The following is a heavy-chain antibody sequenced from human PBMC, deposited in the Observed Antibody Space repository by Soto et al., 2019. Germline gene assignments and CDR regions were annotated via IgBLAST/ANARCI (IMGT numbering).Heavy chain of an antibody. V-gene: IGHV3-74*03. CDR3: GPLGNFGVVMGH. CDR2: INRDGIGT. CDR1: GFTFTTYW. J-gene: IGHJ4*02. Sequence: LRLSCAASGFTFTTYWMHWVRQAPGKGLVWVSRINRDGIGTTYAESVKGRFTISRDNTKNTLYLQMNSLRVEDTAVYYCGPLGNFGVVMGHWGQGTLVTVSS. D-gene: IGHD3-3*01.